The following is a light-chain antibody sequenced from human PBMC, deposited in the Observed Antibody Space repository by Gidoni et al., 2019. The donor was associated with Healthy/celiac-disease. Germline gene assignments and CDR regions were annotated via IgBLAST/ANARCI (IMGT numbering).Light chain of an antibody. CDR3: QQYDTLPSIT. CDR1: QDISHY. V-gene: IGKV1-33*01. CDR2: DAS. Sequence: DIQMTQSPSSLSASVGDRVTITCQASQDISHYLNWYQQKPGQAPKLLIYDASNLETGVPSRFSGSGSGTDFTFTIRSLQPEDIATYYCQQYDTLPSITFGQGTRLEIK. J-gene: IGKJ5*01.